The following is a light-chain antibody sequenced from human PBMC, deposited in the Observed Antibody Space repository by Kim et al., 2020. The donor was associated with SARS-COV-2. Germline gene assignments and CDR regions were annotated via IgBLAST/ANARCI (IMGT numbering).Light chain of an antibody. J-gene: IGKJ2*01. Sequence: LSPGERAAHSCRASQSVSSSYLAWYQQKPGQAPRLLIYGASSRATGIPDRFSGSGSGTDFTLTISRLEPEDFAVYYCQQYGSSPYTFGQGTKLEI. CDR2: GAS. CDR1: QSVSSSY. CDR3: QQYGSSPYT. V-gene: IGKV3-20*01.